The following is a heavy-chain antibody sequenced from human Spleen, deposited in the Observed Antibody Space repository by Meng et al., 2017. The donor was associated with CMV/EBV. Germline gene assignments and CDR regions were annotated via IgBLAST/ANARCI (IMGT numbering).Heavy chain of an antibody. CDR2: IYSGGST. CDR3: ARGDYGDYVPFDY. CDR1: GFTVSSNY. V-gene: IGHV3-53*01. J-gene: IGHJ4*02. D-gene: IGHD4-17*01. Sequence: GGSLRLSCAASGFTVSSNYMSWVRQAPGKGLEWVSVIYSGGSTYYADSVKGRFTISRDNAKNSLYLQMNSLRAEDTALYHCARGDYGDYVPFDYWGQGTLVTVSS.